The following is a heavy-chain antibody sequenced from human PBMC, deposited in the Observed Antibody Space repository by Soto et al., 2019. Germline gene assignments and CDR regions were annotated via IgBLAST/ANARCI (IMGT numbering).Heavy chain of an antibody. D-gene: IGHD5-18*01. CDR1: GYTFTSYA. CDR3: ERGLNGYLHYFDY. Sequence: QVHLVQSGAEVRKPGGSVKVSCKASGYTFTSYAMHWVRQAPGQRLEWMGWINAGNGNTKYSQKFQGRVTITRDTSASTAYMELSSLRSEDTPVYYCERGLNGYLHYFDYWGQGTLVTVSS. J-gene: IGHJ4*02. V-gene: IGHV1-3*01. CDR2: INAGNGNT.